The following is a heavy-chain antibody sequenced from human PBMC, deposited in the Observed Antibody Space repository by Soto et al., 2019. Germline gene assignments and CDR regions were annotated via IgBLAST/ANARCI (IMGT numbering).Heavy chain of an antibody. J-gene: IGHJ4*02. CDR1: GFTFSDHY. CDR3: GRLEGLATISYYFDY. CDR2: VYYSGST. D-gene: IGHD3-9*01. V-gene: IGHV4-39*01. Sequence: GSLRLSCAASGFTFSDHYMDWVRQAPGKGLEWIGSVYYSGSTYYNPSLESRVTISVVKSKNQFSLKLMSLSAADTAVYYCGRLEGLATISYYFDYWGQGALVTVSS.